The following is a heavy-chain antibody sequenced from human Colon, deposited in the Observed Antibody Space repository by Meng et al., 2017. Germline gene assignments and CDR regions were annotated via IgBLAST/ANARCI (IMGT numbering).Heavy chain of an antibody. CDR1: GYTFTNYA. CDR2: ITAANGNT. D-gene: IGHD6-19*01. J-gene: IGHJ4*02. Sequence: ASVKVSCKASGYTFTNYALHWVRQAPGQRPEWMGWITAANGNTQYSQKFQDRITIITDTSASTTYMELSSLKSEDTAVYYCARGAAVAGTFDYWGQGTLVTGSS. CDR3: ARGAAVAGTFDY. V-gene: IGHV1-3*01.